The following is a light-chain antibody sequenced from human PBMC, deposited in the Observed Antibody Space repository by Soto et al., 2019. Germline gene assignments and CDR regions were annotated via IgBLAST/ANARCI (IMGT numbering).Light chain of an antibody. CDR2: AAS. J-gene: IGKJ2*01. CDR3: QQYNTYPYT. V-gene: IGKV1-16*02. Sequence: DVQMTQSPSSLSASVGDRVTSTCRASQDINNYLTWFQQKPGMAPKALIYAASSLHSGVPSKFSGSASGTDFTLTITSLQPEDFATYYCQQYNTYPYTFGQGTKLEIK. CDR1: QDINNY.